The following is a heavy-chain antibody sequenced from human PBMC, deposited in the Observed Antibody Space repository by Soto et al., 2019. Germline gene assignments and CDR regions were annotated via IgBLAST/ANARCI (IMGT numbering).Heavy chain of an antibody. Sequence: GGSLRLSCAASGFTFSSYGMHWVRQAHGKGLEWVAVISYDGSNKYYADSVKGRFTISRDNSKNTLYLQMNSLRAEDTAVYYCAKDRSISRYYYYYGMDVWGQGTTVTVSS. J-gene: IGHJ6*02. CDR3: AKDRSISRYYYYYGMDV. V-gene: IGHV3-30*18. CDR1: GFTFSSYG. CDR2: ISYDGSNK.